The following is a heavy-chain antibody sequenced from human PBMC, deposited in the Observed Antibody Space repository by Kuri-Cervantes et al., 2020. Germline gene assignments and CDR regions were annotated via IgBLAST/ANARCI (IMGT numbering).Heavy chain of an antibody. CDR3: ASWGGLFK. Sequence: GESLKISCAASGFTFSSYAMSWVRQAPGKGLVWVSRINSDGSSTSYADSVKGRFTISRDNAKNTLYLQMNSLRAEDTAVYYCASWGGLFKWGQGTLVTVSS. D-gene: IGHD3-16*01. CDR2: INSDGSST. J-gene: IGHJ4*02. V-gene: IGHV3-74*01. CDR1: GFTFSSYA.